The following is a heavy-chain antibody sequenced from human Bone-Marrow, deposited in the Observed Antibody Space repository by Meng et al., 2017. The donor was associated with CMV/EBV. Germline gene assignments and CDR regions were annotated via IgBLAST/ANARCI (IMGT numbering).Heavy chain of an antibody. V-gene: IGHV3-74*01. CDR2: INSDGSST. CDR3: TFWGSVYGGGGDGFDI. J-gene: IGHJ3*02. CDR1: GFTFSSYW. D-gene: IGHD6-19*01. Sequence: GESLKISCAASGFTFSSYWMHWVRQAPGKGLVWVSRINSDGSSTSYADSVKGRFTISRDNVKNTLYLDINSLRVEDTAVYYCTFWGSVYGGGGDGFDIWGQGTVVTVSS.